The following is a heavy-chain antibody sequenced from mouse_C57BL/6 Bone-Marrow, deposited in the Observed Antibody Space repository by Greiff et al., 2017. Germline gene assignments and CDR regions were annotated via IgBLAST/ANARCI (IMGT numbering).Heavy chain of an antibody. Sequence: VQLVESGAELARPGASVKLSCKASGYTFTSYGISWVKQRTGQGLEWIGEIYPRSGNTYYNEKFKGKATLTADKSSSTAYMELRSLTSEDSAVYFCARFAYYSNYLYYAMDYCGQGTSVTVSS. J-gene: IGHJ4*01. CDR3: ARFAYYSNYLYYAMDY. V-gene: IGHV1-81*01. CDR1: GYTFTSYG. D-gene: IGHD2-5*01. CDR2: IYPRSGNT.